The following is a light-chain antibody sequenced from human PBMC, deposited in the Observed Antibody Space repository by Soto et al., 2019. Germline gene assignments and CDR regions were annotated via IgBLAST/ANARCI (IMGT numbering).Light chain of an antibody. CDR3: QQYNSYPWT. V-gene: IGKV1-5*03. CDR2: KVS. CDR1: QSISSW. J-gene: IGKJ1*01. Sequence: TQSPGTLSASVGDRVTITCRASQSISSWLAWYQQKPGKAPKLLIYKVSSSESGVPSRFSGSGSGTEFTLTISSLQPDDFATYYCQQYNSYPWTFGQGTKVEIK.